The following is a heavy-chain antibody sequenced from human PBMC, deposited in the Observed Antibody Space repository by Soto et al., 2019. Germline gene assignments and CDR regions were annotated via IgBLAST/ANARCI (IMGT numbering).Heavy chain of an antibody. CDR3: ARRLDDSSGYYYVGWFDP. CDR1: GGSISSSNW. J-gene: IGHJ5*02. V-gene: IGHV4-4*02. Sequence: PSETLSLTCAVSGGSISSSNWWSWVRQPPGKGLEWIGEIYHSGRTNYNPSLKSRVTISVDKSKNQFSLKLSSVTAADTAVYYCARRLDDSSGYYYVGWFDPWGQGTLVTVSS. D-gene: IGHD3-22*01. CDR2: IYHSGRT.